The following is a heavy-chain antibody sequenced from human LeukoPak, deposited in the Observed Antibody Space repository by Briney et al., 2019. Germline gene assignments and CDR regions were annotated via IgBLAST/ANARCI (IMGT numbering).Heavy chain of an antibody. D-gene: IGHD5-24*01. V-gene: IGHV1-3*02. CDR3: ARAMATNDDY. CDR2: SNAGNGNT. J-gene: IGHJ4*02. Sequence: ASVKVSCKASGYTFTSYAMHWVRQAPGQRLEWMGWSNAGNGNTKYSQEFQGRVTITRDTSASTAYMELSRLRSDDTAVYYCARAMATNDDYWGQGTLVTVSS. CDR1: GYTFTSYA.